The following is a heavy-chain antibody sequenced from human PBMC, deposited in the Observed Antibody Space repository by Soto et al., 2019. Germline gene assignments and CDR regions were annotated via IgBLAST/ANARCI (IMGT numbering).Heavy chain of an antibody. CDR3: ATLARFDRRSPVDY. J-gene: IGHJ4*02. D-gene: IGHD3-3*01. CDR1: GFAFSSYA. V-gene: IGHV3-23*01. CDR2: INDSGGGT. Sequence: EVQLLESGGGLVQPGGSLRLSCAASGFAFSSYAMSWVRQAPGKGLEWVSIINDSGGGTYYTDYVKGQFTISRDNSKNTLYLQMNSLKAEDTAVYYCATLARFDRRSPVDYWGQGTLVTVSS.